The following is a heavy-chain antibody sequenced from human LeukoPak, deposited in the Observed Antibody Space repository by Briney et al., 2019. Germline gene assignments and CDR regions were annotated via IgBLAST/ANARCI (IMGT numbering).Heavy chain of an antibody. Sequence: GGSLRLSCAASGFTFSSYSMNWVRQAPGKGLEWVSSISSSSSYIYYADSVKGRFTISRDNAKNSLYLQMNSLRAEDTAVYYCARRPSGRPEKYYYGMDVWGQGTTVTVSS. CDR1: GFTFSSYS. D-gene: IGHD1-26*01. J-gene: IGHJ6*02. V-gene: IGHV3-21*01. CDR3: ARRPSGRPEKYYYGMDV. CDR2: ISSSSSYI.